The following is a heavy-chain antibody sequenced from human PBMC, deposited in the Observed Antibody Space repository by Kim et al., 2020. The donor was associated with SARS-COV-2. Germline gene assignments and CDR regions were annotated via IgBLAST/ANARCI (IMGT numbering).Heavy chain of an antibody. CDR3: AKDYSSGWSPLYYFDY. Sequence: GGSLRLSCAASGFTFDDYAMHWVRQAPGKGLEWVSGISWNSGSIGYADSVKGRFTISRDNAKNSLYLQMNSLRAEDTALYYGAKDYSSGWSPLYYFDYWGQGTLVTVSS. J-gene: IGHJ4*02. V-gene: IGHV3-9*01. CDR2: ISWNSGSI. D-gene: IGHD6-19*01. CDR1: GFTFDDYA.